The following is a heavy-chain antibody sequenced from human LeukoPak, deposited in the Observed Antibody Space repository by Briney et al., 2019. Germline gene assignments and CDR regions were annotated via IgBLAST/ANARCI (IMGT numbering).Heavy chain of an antibody. V-gene: IGHV4-39*07. D-gene: IGHD4/OR15-4a*01. CDR1: GGSISSSSYY. Sequence: PAETLSLTCTVSGGSISSSSYYWGWIRQPPGKGLEWIGSIYYSGSTYYNPSLKSRVTISVYTSKNQFSLKLSSVTAAATAVYYCATAPMVAAEYWGQGTLVTVSS. J-gene: IGHJ4*02. CDR2: IYYSGST. CDR3: ATAPMVAAEY.